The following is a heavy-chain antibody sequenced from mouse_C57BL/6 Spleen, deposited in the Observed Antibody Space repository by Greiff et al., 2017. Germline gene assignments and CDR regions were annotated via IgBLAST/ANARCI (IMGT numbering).Heavy chain of an antibody. CDR3: TKRLRSVAGYFDV. D-gene: IGHD1-1*01. CDR2: IYPGNSDT. Sequence: VQLQPSGTVLARPGASVKMSCKTSGYTFTSYWMHWVKQRPGQGLEWIGAIYPGNSDTSYNQKFKGKAKLPAVTSASTAYMELSSLTNEDSAVYYCTKRLRSVAGYFDVWGTGTTVTVSS. V-gene: IGHV1-5*01. J-gene: IGHJ1*03. CDR1: GYTFTSYW.